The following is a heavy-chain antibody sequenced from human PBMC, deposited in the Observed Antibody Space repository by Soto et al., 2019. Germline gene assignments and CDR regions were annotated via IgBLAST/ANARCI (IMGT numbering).Heavy chain of an antibody. D-gene: IGHD1-26*01. V-gene: IGHV4-59*01. CDR1: GGSISSYY. J-gene: IGHJ3*02. CDR2: IYYSGST. Sequence: SETLSLTCTVSGGSISSYYWSWIRQPPGKGLEWIGYIYYSGSTNYNPSLKSRVTISVDTSKNQFSLKLSSVTAADTAVYYCASVDSGSYFGAFDIWGQGTMVTVSS. CDR3: ASVDSGSYFGAFDI.